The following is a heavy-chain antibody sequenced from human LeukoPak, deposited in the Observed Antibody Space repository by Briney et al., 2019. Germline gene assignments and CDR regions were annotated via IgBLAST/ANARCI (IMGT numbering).Heavy chain of an antibody. Sequence: GGSLRPSCAASGFTFSSYSMNWVRQAPGKGPEWISYISVSRSTIYYADSVKGRFTISRDNAKNSLYLQMNSLRAEDTAVYYCARDRWGFFESWGQGTLVTVSS. J-gene: IGHJ4*02. CDR2: ISVSRSTI. D-gene: IGHD3-3*01. CDR1: GFTFSSYS. V-gene: IGHV3-48*01. CDR3: ARDRWGFFES.